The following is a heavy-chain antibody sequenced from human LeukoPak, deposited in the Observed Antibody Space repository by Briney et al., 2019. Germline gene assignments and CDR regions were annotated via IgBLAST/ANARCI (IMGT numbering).Heavy chain of an antibody. Sequence: GGSLRLSWAASGFTFNTFWMSWARQAPGEGREWVANIDEDGSEKYYVESVKGRFTISRDNAKNALFLQMNSLRVEDTAVYYCARQVPAAEFDYWGPGTLVTVSS. J-gene: IGHJ4*02. CDR1: GFTFNTFW. D-gene: IGHD2-2*01. CDR2: IDEDGSEK. V-gene: IGHV3-7*01. CDR3: ARQVPAAEFDY.